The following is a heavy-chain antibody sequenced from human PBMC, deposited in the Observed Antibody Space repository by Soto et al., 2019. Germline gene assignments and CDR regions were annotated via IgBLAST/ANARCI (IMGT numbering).Heavy chain of an antibody. CDR3: ARDSTDGSGC. J-gene: IGHJ4*02. Sequence: SETLSLTCTVSGGSISGGGYYWIWNRQPPGKGLEWIGDINHSGSTNYNPSLKSRVTISVDTSKNQFSLKLSSVTAADTAVYYCARDSTDGSGCWGQGTLVTVSS. V-gene: IGHV4-39*07. CDR2: INHSGST. CDR1: GGSISGGGYY. D-gene: IGHD3-10*01.